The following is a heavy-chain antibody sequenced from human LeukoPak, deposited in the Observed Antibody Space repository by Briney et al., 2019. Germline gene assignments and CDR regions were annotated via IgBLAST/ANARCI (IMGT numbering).Heavy chain of an antibody. CDR3: ARESGSYLWRSWLNP. CDR2: IYNSGNT. Sequence: SETLSLTCTVSGGSTNNYYWTWLRQPPGKGLEWIGNIYNSGNTNYNPSLKSRVTISIDTSKNQFSLKVISVTAADTAIYYCARESGSYLWRSWLNPWGQGTLVTVSS. CDR1: GGSTNNYY. D-gene: IGHD3-16*01. J-gene: IGHJ5*02. V-gene: IGHV4-59*01.